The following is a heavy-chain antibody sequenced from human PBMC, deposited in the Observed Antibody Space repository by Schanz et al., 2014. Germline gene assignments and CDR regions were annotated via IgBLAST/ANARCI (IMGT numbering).Heavy chain of an antibody. CDR2: INTGVNT. CDR1: GFTFGDYA. D-gene: IGHD2-21*02. CDR3: AKDLGVDCGDGCFNWYFDL. V-gene: IGHV3-23*01. J-gene: IGHJ2*01. Sequence: EVQLLESGGGLVQPGGSLRLSCAASGFTFGDYAMTWVRQAPGKGLEWVSAINTGVNTYYADSVKGRFTISRDNAKNTLYLQMNSLSAEDTAVYYCAKDLGVDCGDGCFNWYFDLWGRGTLVTVSS.